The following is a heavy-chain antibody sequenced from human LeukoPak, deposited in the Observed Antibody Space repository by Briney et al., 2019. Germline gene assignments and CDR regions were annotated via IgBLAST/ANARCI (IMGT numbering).Heavy chain of an antibody. J-gene: IGHJ4*02. CDR3: ARSIAKIAAAGTITCYFDY. D-gene: IGHD6-13*01. CDR1: GFTFSDYY. CDR2: ISSSGSTI. Sequence: PGGSLRLSCAASGFTFSDYYMSSIRQAPGKGLEWVSYISSSGSTIYYADSVKGRFTISRDNAKNSLYPQMNSLRAEDTAVYYCARSIAKIAAAGTITCYFDYWGQGTLVTVSS. V-gene: IGHV3-11*04.